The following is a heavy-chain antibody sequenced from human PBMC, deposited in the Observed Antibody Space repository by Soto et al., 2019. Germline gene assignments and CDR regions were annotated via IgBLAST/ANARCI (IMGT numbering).Heavy chain of an antibody. Sequence: QVQLVQSGAEVKKPGASVKVSCKASGYTFTSYAMHWVRQAPGQRREWMGWINAGNGNTKYSQKFQGRVTITRDTSASTAYMELSSLRSEDTAVYYCASSRCSGGSCPFDYWGQGTLVTVSS. V-gene: IGHV1-3*01. D-gene: IGHD2-15*01. CDR3: ASSRCSGGSCPFDY. CDR2: INAGNGNT. J-gene: IGHJ4*02. CDR1: GYTFTSYA.